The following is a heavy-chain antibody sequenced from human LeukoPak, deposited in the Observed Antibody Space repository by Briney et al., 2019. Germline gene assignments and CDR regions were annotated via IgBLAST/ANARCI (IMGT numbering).Heavy chain of an antibody. CDR1: GFTFSSYA. V-gene: IGHV3-23*01. D-gene: IGHD2-15*01. CDR3: AKQKGYCSGGSCYYSDY. Sequence: GGSLRLSCAASGFTFSSYAMSWVRQAPGKGLEWVSTLSGSGASTSYADSVKGRFTISRDNSENTLYLQMNSLRAEDTARYYCAKQKGYCSGGSCYYSDYWGQGTLVTVSS. J-gene: IGHJ4*02. CDR2: LSGSGAST.